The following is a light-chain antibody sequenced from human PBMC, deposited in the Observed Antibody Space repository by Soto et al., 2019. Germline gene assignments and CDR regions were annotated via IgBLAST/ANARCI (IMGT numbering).Light chain of an antibody. CDR3: RSFTRSSTWV. J-gene: IGLJ3*02. V-gene: IGLV2-14*01. CDR2: EVT. CDR1: SSDVDDYKY. Sequence: QSALTQPASVSGSPGQSITISCTGTSSDVDDYKYVSWYQQHPGKAPKLMIYEVTNRPSGVSNRFSGSKSGNTASLTISGLQAEDEADYYCRSFTRSSTWVFGGGTKLTVL.